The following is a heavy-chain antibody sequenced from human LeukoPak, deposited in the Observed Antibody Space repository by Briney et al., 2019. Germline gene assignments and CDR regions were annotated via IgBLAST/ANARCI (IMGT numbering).Heavy chain of an antibody. CDR1: GYSFTSYW. CDR2: IYPGDSDT. V-gene: IGHV5-51*01. CDR3: ARPRPRYCSSTSCSYFDY. J-gene: IGHJ4*02. Sequence: GESLKISCKGSGYSFTSYWIGWVRQMPGKGLEWMGIIYPGDSDTRYSPSFQGQVTISADKSISTAYLQWSSLKASDTAMYYCARPRPRYCSSTSCSYFDYWGQGTLVTVS. D-gene: IGHD2-2*01.